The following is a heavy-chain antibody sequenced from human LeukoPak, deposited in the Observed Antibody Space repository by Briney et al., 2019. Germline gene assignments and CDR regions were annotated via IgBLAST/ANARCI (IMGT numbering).Heavy chain of an antibody. J-gene: IGHJ4*02. Sequence: GGSLRLSCAASGFTFISSAMVWVRQAPGKGLEWVSTISGSGGSTFYADSVKSRFTISRDNSKNTLYLQMDSLRAEDTAVYYCARGPERFDYWGQGTLVTVSS. CDR1: GFTFISSA. D-gene: IGHD1-14*01. V-gene: IGHV3-23*01. CDR2: ISGSGGST. CDR3: ARGPERFDY.